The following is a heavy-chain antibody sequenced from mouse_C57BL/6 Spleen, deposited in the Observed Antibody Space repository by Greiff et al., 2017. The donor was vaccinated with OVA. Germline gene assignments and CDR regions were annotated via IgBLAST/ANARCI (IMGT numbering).Heavy chain of an antibody. Sequence: QVQLQQPGAELVKPGASVKLSCKASGYTFTSYWMHWVKQRPGQGLEWIGMIHPNSGSTNYNEKFKSKATLTVDKSSSTAYMQLSRLTSEDSAVYYCARQSPYYSHRYFDVWGTGTTVTVSS. CDR1: GYTFTSYW. D-gene: IGHD2-12*01. CDR2: IHPNSGST. J-gene: IGHJ1*03. V-gene: IGHV1-64*01. CDR3: ARQSPYYSHRYFDV.